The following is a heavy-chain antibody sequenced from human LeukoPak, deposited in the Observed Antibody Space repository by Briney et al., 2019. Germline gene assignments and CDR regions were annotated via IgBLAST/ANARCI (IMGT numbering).Heavy chain of an antibody. V-gene: IGHV3-23*01. D-gene: IGHD3-10*01. CDR1: CFPFTSYA. J-gene: IGHJ4*02. Sequence: GSLLLSCSASCFPFTSYAWGGARRPPGRGGGGSPAIMGGGGSTYYADSVKGRFTISRDNSKNTLYLQMNSLRAEDTAVYYCAKVMTRTMVRGVPPSDYWGQGTLVTVSS. CDR3: AKVMTRTMVRGVPPSDY. CDR2: IMGGGGST.